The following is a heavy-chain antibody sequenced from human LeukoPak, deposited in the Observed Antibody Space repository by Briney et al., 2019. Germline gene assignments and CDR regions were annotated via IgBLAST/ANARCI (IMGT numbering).Heavy chain of an antibody. J-gene: IGHJ4*02. Sequence: SETLSLTCTVSGGSISSSSYYWGWIRQPPGKGLEWIGSIYYSGSTYYNPSLKSRVTISVDTSKNQFSLKLSSVTAADTAVYYCASAKLNYYDSSGYYYPDYFDYWGQGTLVTVSS. D-gene: IGHD3-22*01. V-gene: IGHV4-39*07. CDR1: GGSISSSSYY. CDR3: ASAKLNYYDSSGYYYPDYFDY. CDR2: IYYSGST.